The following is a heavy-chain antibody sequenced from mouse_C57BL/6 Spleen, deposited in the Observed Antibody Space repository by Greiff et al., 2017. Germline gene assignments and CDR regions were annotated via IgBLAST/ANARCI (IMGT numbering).Heavy chain of an antibody. CDR3: ARHPYYYGSSYDWYFDV. CDR1: GFTFSSYG. D-gene: IGHD1-1*01. V-gene: IGHV5-6*01. Sequence: DVHLVESGGDLVKPGGSLKLSCAASGFTFSSYGMSWVRQTPDKRLEWVATISSGGSYTYYPDSVKGRFTISRDNAKNTLYLQMSSLTSEDTAMYYCARHPYYYGSSYDWYFDVWGTGTTVTVSS. J-gene: IGHJ1*03. CDR2: ISSGGSYT.